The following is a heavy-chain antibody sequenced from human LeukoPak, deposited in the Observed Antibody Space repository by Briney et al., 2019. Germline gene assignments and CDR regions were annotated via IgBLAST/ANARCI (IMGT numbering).Heavy chain of an antibody. CDR1: GYTFTGYY. D-gene: IGHD4-17*01. Sequence: ASVKVSCKASGYTFTGYYMHWVRQAPGEGLEWMGRINTISVCTNSAQKFQGSVTMTRATSISTAYMELSRLRSDDTAVYYCARWGESDYGDYDYFDYWGQGTLVTVSS. J-gene: IGHJ4*02. CDR2: INTISVCT. V-gene: IGHV1-2*06. CDR3: ARWGESDYGDYDYFDY.